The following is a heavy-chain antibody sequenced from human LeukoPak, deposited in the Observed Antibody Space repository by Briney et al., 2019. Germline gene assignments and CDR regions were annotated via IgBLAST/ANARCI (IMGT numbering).Heavy chain of an antibody. CDR3: AKDSQGYSYGYFAFDI. V-gene: IGHV3-23*01. Sequence: GGSLRLSCAASGFTFSSYAMSWVRQAPGKGLEWVSAISGSGGSTYYADSVKGRFTLSRDNSKNTLYLQMNSLRAEDTAVYYCAKDSQGYSYGYFAFDIWGQGTMVTVSS. D-gene: IGHD5-18*01. J-gene: IGHJ3*02. CDR1: GFTFSSYA. CDR2: ISGSGGST.